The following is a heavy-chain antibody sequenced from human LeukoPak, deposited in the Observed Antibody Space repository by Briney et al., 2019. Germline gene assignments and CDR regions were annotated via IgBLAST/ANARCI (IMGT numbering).Heavy chain of an antibody. CDR1: GFTFSSYG. D-gene: IGHD2-15*01. J-gene: IGHJ4*02. CDR2: IWYDGSNK. CDR3: ASEGVAATDTIDY. Sequence: GGSLRLSCAASGFTFSSYGMHWVRQAPGKGLEWVAVIWYDGSNKYYADSVKGRFTISRDYSKNTLYLQMNSLRAEDTAVYYCASEGVAATDTIDYWGQGTLVTVSS. V-gene: IGHV3-33*01.